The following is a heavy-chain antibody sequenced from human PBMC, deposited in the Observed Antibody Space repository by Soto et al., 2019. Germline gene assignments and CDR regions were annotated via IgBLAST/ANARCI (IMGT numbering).Heavy chain of an antibody. D-gene: IGHD6-13*01. CDR2: INPNSGGT. J-gene: IGHJ5*02. V-gene: IGHV1-2*04. CDR3: ARDMYSSSWYPSFDP. Sequence: GASVKVSCKTSGYTFTGYYMHWVRQAPGQGLEWMGWINPNSGGTNYAQKFQGWVTMTRDTSISTAYMELSRLRSDDTAVYYCARDMYSSSWYPSFDPWGQGTLVTVSS. CDR1: GYTFTGYY.